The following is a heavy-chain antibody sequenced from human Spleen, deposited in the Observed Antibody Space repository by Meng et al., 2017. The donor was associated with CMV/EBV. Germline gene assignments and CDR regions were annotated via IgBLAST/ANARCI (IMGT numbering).Heavy chain of an antibody. CDR3: ARGSVSNYGLGWFDP. CDR2: IIPIFGTA. J-gene: IGHJ5*02. Sequence: SVKVSCKASGGTFSSYAISWVRQAPGQGLEWMGGIIPIFGTANYAQKFQGRVTITTDESTSTAYMELSSLRSEDTAGYYCARGSVSNYGLGWFDPWGQGTLVTVSS. D-gene: IGHD4-11*01. CDR1: GGTFSSYA. V-gene: IGHV1-69*05.